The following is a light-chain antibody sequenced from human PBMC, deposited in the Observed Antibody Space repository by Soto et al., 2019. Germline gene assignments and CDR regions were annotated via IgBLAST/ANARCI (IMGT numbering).Light chain of an antibody. V-gene: IGLV1-40*01. CDR3: QSYDSSLSGFYV. CDR1: TSNIGAGYE. J-gene: IGLJ1*01. CDR2: GNI. Sequence: QLVLTQPPSVSGAPGQRVTISCTGSTSNIGAGYEVHWYQQLPGTAPKLVISGNINRPSGVPDRFSGSKSGTSASLAITGLQAEDEADYYCQSYDSSLSGFYVFGTGTKLTVL.